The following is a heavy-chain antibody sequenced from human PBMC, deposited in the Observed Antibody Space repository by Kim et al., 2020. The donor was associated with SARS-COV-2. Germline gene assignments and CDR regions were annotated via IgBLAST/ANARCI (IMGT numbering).Heavy chain of an antibody. V-gene: IGHV4-39*01. D-gene: IGHD5-12*01. CDR1: GGSISSSSYY. CDR3: ARQRIEMATKGEFDY. J-gene: IGHJ4*02. Sequence: SETLSLTCTVSGGSISSSSYYWGWIRQPPGKGLEWIGSIYYSGSTYYNPSLKSRVTISVDTSKNQFSLKLSSVTAADTAVYYCARQRIEMATKGEFDYWGQGTLVTVSS. CDR2: IYYSGST.